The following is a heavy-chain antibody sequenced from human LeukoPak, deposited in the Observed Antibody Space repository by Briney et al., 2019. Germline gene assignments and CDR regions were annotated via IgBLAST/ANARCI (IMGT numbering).Heavy chain of an antibody. J-gene: IGHJ4*02. CDR1: GGSISTYY. Sequence: KASETLSLTCTVSGGSISTYYWSWIRQPPGKGLEWIGYIYYSGSTNYNPSLKSRVTISVDTSKNQFSLRLTSVTAADTAAYYCARNGGSYTFDYWGQGTLVTVSS. V-gene: IGHV4-59*01. D-gene: IGHD1-26*01. CDR3: ARNGGSYTFDY. CDR2: IYYSGST.